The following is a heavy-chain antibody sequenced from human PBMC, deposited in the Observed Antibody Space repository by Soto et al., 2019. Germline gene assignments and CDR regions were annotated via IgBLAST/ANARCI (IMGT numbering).Heavy chain of an antibody. Sequence: SETLSLTCTVSGGSISSSSYYWGWIRQPPGKGLEWIGSIYYSGSTYYNPSLKSRVTISVDTSKNQFSLKLSSVTAADTAVYYCARRSTTVTTETVDYWGQGTLVTVSS. V-gene: IGHV4-39*01. J-gene: IGHJ4*02. CDR3: ARRSTTVTTETVDY. CDR2: IYYSGST. CDR1: GGSISSSSYY. D-gene: IGHD4-17*01.